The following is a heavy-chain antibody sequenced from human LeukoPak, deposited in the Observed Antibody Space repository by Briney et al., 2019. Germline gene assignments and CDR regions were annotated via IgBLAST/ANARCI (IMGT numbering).Heavy chain of an antibody. CDR3: AKGGWLEY. CDR1: GFTFSTND. J-gene: IGHJ4*02. CDR2: IAVVGGTT. V-gene: IGHV3-23*01. Sequence: PGGSLRLSCAASGFTFSTNDMSRVRQPPGKGLEWVSAIAVVGGTTYYADSVKGRFTSSRDNSKNTLYLQMNSLRAEDTAVYYCAKGGWLEYWGPGTLVTVSS. D-gene: IGHD6-19*01.